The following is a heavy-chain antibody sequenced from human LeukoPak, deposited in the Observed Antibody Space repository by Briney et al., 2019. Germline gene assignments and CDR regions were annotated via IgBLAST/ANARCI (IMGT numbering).Heavy chain of an antibody. Sequence: SETLSLTCTVSGGSISSYYWSWIRQPPGKGLEWIGYIYYSGSTNYNPSLKSRVTISVDTSKNQFSLKLSSVTAADTAVYYCARGIAAAGTGDFFDYWGQGTLVTVSS. CDR3: ARGIAAAGTGDFFDY. CDR2: IYYSGST. J-gene: IGHJ4*02. D-gene: IGHD6-13*01. V-gene: IGHV4-59*01. CDR1: GGSISSYY.